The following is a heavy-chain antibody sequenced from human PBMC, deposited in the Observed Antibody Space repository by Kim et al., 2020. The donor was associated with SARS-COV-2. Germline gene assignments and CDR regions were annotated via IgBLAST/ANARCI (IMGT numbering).Heavy chain of an antibody. V-gene: IGHV1-69*04. D-gene: IGHD2-15*01. J-gene: IGHJ6*03. CDR3: ARISFPGHYYYYYYMDV. Sequence: SVKVSCKASGGTFSSYAISWVRQAPGQGLEWMGRIIPILGIANYAQKFQGRVTITADKSTSTAYMELSSLRSEDTAVYYCARISFPGHYYYYYYMDVWGKGTTVTVSS. CDR1: GGTFSSYA. CDR2: IIPILGIA.